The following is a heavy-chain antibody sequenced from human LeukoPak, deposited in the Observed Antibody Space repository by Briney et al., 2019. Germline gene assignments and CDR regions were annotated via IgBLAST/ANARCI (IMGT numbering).Heavy chain of an antibody. J-gene: IGHJ4*02. D-gene: IGHD3-22*01. CDR2: IRYDGSNK. CDR1: GFTFSSYG. CDR3: AKGDSSGYPLFDY. Sequence: GGSLRLXCAASGFTFSSYGMHWVRQAPGKGLEWVAFIRYDGSNKYYADSVKGRFTISRDNSKNTLYLQMNSLRAEDTAVYYCAKGDSSGYPLFDYWGQGTLVTVSS. V-gene: IGHV3-30*02.